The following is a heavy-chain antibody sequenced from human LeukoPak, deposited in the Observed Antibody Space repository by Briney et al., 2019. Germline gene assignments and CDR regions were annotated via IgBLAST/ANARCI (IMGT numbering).Heavy chain of an antibody. Sequence: SETLSLTCTISGGSISSDYWSWIRQPAGKGLEWIGRIYTGGSTNYTPSLKSRVTMSVDTSKNQFYLQLNSVTAADTAVYYCASRTAGAGAVGPAGDAFDIWGQGTMVTVSS. CDR1: GGSISSDY. CDR2: IYTGGST. CDR3: ASRTAGAGAVGPAGDAFDI. D-gene: IGHD6-13*01. V-gene: IGHV4-4*07. J-gene: IGHJ3*02.